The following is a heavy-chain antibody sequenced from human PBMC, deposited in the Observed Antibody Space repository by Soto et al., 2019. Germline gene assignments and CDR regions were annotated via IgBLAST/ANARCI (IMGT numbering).Heavy chain of an antibody. CDR3: ARLSFSYGVDV. Sequence: PSETLSLTCAVSGGSISSANWWTWVRQPPGKGLEWIGVIYHGGSTSYNPSLKSRVTLSLDKFKNHFSLNLTSVTAADTAVYYCARLSFSYGVDVWGQGTTVTVSS. CDR1: GGSISSANW. CDR2: IYHGGST. V-gene: IGHV4-4*02. J-gene: IGHJ6*02.